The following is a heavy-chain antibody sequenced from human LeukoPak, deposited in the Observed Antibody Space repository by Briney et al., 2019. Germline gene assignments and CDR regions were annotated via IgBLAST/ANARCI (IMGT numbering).Heavy chain of an antibody. CDR1: GGSFSDYY. J-gene: IGHJ4*02. Sequence: SETLSLTCAVYGGSFSDYYWGWIRQPPGKGLEWIGSIYHSGSTYYNPSLKSRVTISVDTSENQFSLKLSSVTAADTAVYYCARDEGSSSGDYWGQGTLVTVSS. V-gene: IGHV4-38-2*02. D-gene: IGHD6-6*01. CDR3: ARDEGSSSGDY. CDR2: IYHSGST.